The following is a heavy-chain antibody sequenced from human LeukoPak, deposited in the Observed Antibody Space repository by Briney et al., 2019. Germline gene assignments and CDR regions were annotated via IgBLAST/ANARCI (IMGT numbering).Heavy chain of an antibody. V-gene: IGHV4-39*01. D-gene: IGHD3-22*01. J-gene: IGHJ5*02. CDR1: GGSISSSSYY. CDR3: ARRKNYYDSP. CDR2: IYYSGST. Sequence: SETLSLTCTVSGGSISSSSYYWGWIRQPPGKGLEWIGSIYYSGSTYYNPSLKSRVTISVGTSKNQFSLKLSSVTAADTAVYYCARRKNYYDSPWGQGTLVTVSS.